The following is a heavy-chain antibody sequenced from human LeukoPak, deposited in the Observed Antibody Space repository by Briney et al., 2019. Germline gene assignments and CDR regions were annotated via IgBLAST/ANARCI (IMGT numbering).Heavy chain of an antibody. CDR1: GYTFTSYG. V-gene: IGHV1-18*01. J-gene: IGHJ4*02. CDR2: ISAYNGNT. CDR3: ATALGPMKRAYSVGPTPGGFEY. Sequence: AASVKVSCKASGYTFTSYGISWVRQAPGQGLEWMGWISAYNGNTYYAQKLQGRVSMTTDTSTSTAFMELTSLRSDDTAVYYCATALGPMKRAYSVGPTPGGFEYWGQGTLVTVSS. D-gene: IGHD5/OR15-5a*01.